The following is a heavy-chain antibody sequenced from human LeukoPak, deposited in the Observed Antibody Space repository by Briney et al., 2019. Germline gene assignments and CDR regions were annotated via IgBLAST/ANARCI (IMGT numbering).Heavy chain of an antibody. D-gene: IGHD3-10*01. Sequence: RGESLKISCKGSGYRFTSNWIGWVRQMPGKGLEWMGIIYPGDSDTRYSPSFQGQVTISADKSMSTAYLQWSSLKASDTAMYYCARQSGSGSQTLPLYYYNGMDVWGQGTTVTVSS. CDR2: IYPGDSDT. CDR3: ARQSGSGSQTLPLYYYNGMDV. V-gene: IGHV5-51*01. J-gene: IGHJ6*02. CDR1: GYRFTSNW.